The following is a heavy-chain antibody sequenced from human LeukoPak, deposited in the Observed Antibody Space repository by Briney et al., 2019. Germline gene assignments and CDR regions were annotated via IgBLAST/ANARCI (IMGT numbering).Heavy chain of an antibody. V-gene: IGHV5-51*01. CDR2: IYPDDSDT. D-gene: IGHD6-6*01. Sequence: WEFLKISCQGSGYSFISYCIGWVRQMPGKGLEWMGIIYPDDSDTRYSPSFQGQVTISADRSISTAYLQWSSLKASDTAIYYCARGRSIAGRRGQYFDYWGQGTLVTVSS. CDR1: GYSFISYC. CDR3: ARGRSIAGRRGQYFDY. J-gene: IGHJ4*02.